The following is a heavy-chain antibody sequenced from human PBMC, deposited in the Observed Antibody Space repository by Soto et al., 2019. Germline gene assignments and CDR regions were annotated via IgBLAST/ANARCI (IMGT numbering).Heavy chain of an antibody. D-gene: IGHD3-16*02. CDR3: GSGPPNDIVDHDAFDR. J-gene: IGHJ3*02. Sequence: QVQLVQSGTEVKKPGSSVKVSCKASGGTFSRHAVSWVRQAPGQGFEWMGAIIPSVDATDDAKKFQDRVTITADDSTNTVFMDLRSLSSEDTAVFFCGSGPPNDIVDHDAFDRWGQGPRVIVSS. CDR1: GGTFSRHA. CDR2: IIPSVDAT. V-gene: IGHV1-69*12.